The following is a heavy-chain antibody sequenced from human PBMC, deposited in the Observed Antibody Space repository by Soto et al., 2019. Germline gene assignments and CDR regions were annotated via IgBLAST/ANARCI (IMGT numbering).Heavy chain of an antibody. CDR3: ARAYDYGGNPADY. Sequence: QVQLVQSGAEVKKPGASVKVSCKASGYTFSSYGMHWVRQAPGKGLEWVAVIWYDGSNKYYADSVKGRFTISRDNSKNTLSLQMNSLRAEDTAVYYCARAYDYGGNPADYWGQGTLVTVSS. D-gene: IGHD4-17*01. CDR1: GYTFSSYG. V-gene: IGHV3-33*01. CDR2: IWYDGSNK. J-gene: IGHJ4*02.